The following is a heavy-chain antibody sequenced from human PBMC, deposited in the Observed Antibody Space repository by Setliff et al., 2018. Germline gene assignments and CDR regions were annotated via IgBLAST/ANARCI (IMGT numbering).Heavy chain of an antibody. CDR1: GGSISGTSTETYL. Sequence: PSETLSLTCTVSGGSISGTSTETYLWSWIRQPPGKGLEWIGHIFYSDTAKYNPSLESRAAISVDSSKNQFSLKLRSVTAADTAVYYCARDRSTVIRGVTSFFYYYMDVWGGGTTVTVSS. CDR3: ARDRSTVIRGVTSFFYYYMDV. D-gene: IGHD3-10*01. V-gene: IGHV4-61*01. J-gene: IGHJ6*03. CDR2: IFYSDTA.